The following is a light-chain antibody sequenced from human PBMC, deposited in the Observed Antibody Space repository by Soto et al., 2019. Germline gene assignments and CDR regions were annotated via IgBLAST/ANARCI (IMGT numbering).Light chain of an antibody. CDR3: QQYNNWPRT. CDR2: SAS. CDR1: QSVSSN. Sequence: EIVMTQSPATLSVSPGERATLSCRASQSVSSNLAWYQQKPGQAPRLLIYSASTRATGIPARFSGSGSRTEFTLTISSLQSEDFAVYYCQQYNNWPRTFGQGTKLVIK. V-gene: IGKV3-15*01. J-gene: IGKJ1*01.